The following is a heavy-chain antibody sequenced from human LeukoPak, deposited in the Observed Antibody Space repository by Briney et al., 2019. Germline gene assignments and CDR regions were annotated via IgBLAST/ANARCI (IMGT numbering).Heavy chain of an antibody. V-gene: IGHV4-31*03. D-gene: IGHD2-15*01. CDR2: IYYSGST. CDR1: GGAISSGGYY. CDR3: ASYGDVVAYNDAFDI. J-gene: IGHJ3*02. Sequence: SQTLSLTCTVSGGAISSGGYYWSWIRQHPGQGLEWIGYIYYSGSTYYNPSLKSRVTISVDTSKNQFSLKLSSVTAADTAVYYCASYGDVVAYNDAFDIWGQGTMVTVSS.